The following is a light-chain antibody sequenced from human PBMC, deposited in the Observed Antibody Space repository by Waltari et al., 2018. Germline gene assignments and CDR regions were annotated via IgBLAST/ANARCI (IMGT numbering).Light chain of an antibody. Sequence: QSALTQPASVSGSPGQSITISCTGTSSDIGGYNYPSWYQHQPGKAPKLIIYEVSNRPSGVSNRFSGSKSGNTASLTISGLQAEDEGDYYCTSYTSSSISHVLFGGGTKLSVL. CDR1: SSDIGGYNY. J-gene: IGLJ2*01. CDR2: EVS. CDR3: TSYTSSSISHVL. V-gene: IGLV2-14*01.